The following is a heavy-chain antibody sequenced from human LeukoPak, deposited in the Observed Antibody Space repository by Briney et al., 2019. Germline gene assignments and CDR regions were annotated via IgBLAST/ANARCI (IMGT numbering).Heavy chain of an antibody. Sequence: SETLSLTCTVSGGSISSYYWSWIRQPPGKGLEWIGYIYYSGSTNYNPSITSRVTISVDTSKNQFSLKLSSVTAADTAVYYCARESSSSGYFDYWGQGTLVTVSS. CDR1: GGSISSYY. J-gene: IGHJ4*02. V-gene: IGHV4-59*01. CDR3: ARESSSSGYFDY. D-gene: IGHD3-22*01. CDR2: IYYSGST.